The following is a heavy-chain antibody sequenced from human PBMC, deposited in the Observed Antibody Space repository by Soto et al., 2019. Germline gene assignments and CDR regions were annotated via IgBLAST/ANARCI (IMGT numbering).Heavy chain of an antibody. CDR1: GFTFSSYA. CDR3: ARDNSPPGMATNGFGVVQFGAFDI. V-gene: IGHV3-23*01. CDR2: ISGSGGST. J-gene: IGHJ3*02. D-gene: IGHD3-3*01. Sequence: VGSLRLSCAASGFTFSSYAMSWVRRAPGKGLEWVSAISGSGGSTYYADSVKGRFTISRDNSKNTLYLQMNSLRAEDTAVYYCARDNSPPGMATNGFGVVQFGAFDIWGQGTMVTVS.